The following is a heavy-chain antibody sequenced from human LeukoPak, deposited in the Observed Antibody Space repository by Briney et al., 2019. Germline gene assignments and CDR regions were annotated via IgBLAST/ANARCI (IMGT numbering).Heavy chain of an antibody. J-gene: IGHJ4*02. V-gene: IGHV4-39*01. CDR3: ASSTHLVGRYDY. CDR2: IHYTESENT. Sequence: PSETLSLTCTVSGGSISSSGDYWGWIRQPPGKGLEWIGSIHYTESENTYSNPSLKSRVTISVDRSANQFSLKLTSVTAADTAMYYCASSTHLVGRYDYWGQGTLVTVSS. D-gene: IGHD6-6*01. CDR1: GGSISSSGDY.